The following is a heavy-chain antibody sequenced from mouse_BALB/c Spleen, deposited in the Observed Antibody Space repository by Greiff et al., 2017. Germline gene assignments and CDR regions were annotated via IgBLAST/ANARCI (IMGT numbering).Heavy chain of an antibody. J-gene: IGHJ1*01. V-gene: IGHV1-69*02. CDR3: ARNDHGYFDV. CDR2: IYPSDSYT. Sequence: VKLQQPGAELVRPGASVKLSCKASGYTFTSYWINWVKQRPGQGLEWIGNIYPSDSYTNYNQKFKDKATLTVDKSSSTAYMQLSSPTCEDSAVYYCARNDHGYFDVWGAGTTDSVSS. D-gene: IGHD2-4*01. CDR1: GYTFTSYW.